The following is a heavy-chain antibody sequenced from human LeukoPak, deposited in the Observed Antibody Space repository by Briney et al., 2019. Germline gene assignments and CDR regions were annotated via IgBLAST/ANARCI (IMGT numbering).Heavy chain of an antibody. J-gene: IGHJ4*02. D-gene: IGHD3-22*01. CDR2: IIPILGIA. CDR3: ASGFYYDMSYYFDY. Sequence: SVKVSCKASGGTFSSYAISWLRQAPGQGLEWMGRIIPILGIANYAQKFQGRVTITADKSTSTAYMELSSLRSEDTAVYYCASGFYYDMSYYFDYWGQGTLVTVSS. CDR1: GGTFSSYA. V-gene: IGHV1-69*04.